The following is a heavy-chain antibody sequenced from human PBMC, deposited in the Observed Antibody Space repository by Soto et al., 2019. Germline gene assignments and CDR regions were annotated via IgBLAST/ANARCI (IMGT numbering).Heavy chain of an antibody. J-gene: IGHJ6*02. Sequence: VKVSCKASGYTFTSYYMHWVRQAPGQGLEWMGIINPSGGSTSYAQKFQGRVTMTRDTSTSTVYMELSSLRSEDTAVYYCARDRMAMATTYYYYYYGMDVWGQGTTVTVSS. CDR1: GYTFTSYY. D-gene: IGHD1-1*01. V-gene: IGHV1-46*01. CDR3: ARDRMAMATTYYYYYYGMDV. CDR2: INPSGGST.